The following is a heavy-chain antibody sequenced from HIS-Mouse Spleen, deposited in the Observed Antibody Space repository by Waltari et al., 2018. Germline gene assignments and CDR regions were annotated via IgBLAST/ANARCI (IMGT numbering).Heavy chain of an antibody. Sequence: QVQLVESGGGVVQPGRSLRLSCAASGFTFSSYGMHWVRQAPDKGLEWVEVISYDGSNKYYADSVKGRFTISRDNSKNTLYLQMNSLRAEDTAVYYCAKDKHHAFDYWGQGTLVTVSS. J-gene: IGHJ4*02. V-gene: IGHV3-30*18. CDR2: ISYDGSNK. CDR1: GFTFSSYG. CDR3: AKDKHHAFDY.